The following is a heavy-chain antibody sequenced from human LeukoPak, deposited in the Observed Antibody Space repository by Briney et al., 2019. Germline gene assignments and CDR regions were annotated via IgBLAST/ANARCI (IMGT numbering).Heavy chain of an antibody. CDR2: IYSNGDT. Sequence: PGGSLRLSCSASGFTVSSNYMSWVRQAPGKGLEWVSVIYSNGDTYYPDSVKGRFTISRDNSKNTLYLQMNSLRAEDTAVYYCAKDRNVLRFLEWSPFDYWGQGTLVTASS. CDR1: GFTVSSNY. V-gene: IGHV3-53*01. D-gene: IGHD3-3*01. CDR3: AKDRNVLRFLEWSPFDY. J-gene: IGHJ4*02.